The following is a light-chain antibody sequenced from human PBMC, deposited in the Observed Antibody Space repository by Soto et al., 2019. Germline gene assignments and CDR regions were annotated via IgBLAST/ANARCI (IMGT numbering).Light chain of an antibody. CDR2: DAS. Sequence: DIQMTQSPSTLSASVGDTVTITCRASQSISTWLAWYQHKPGEAPRLLIFDASNLERGVSSRFSGSGSGTEFTLTISSLQPDDFATYYCLHYNGYSGTFGQGTKVDIK. V-gene: IGKV1-5*01. CDR1: QSISTW. CDR3: LHYNGYSGT. J-gene: IGKJ1*01.